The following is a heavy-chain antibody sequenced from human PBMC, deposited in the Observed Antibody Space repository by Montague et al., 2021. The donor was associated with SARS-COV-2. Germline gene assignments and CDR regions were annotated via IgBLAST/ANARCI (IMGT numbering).Heavy chain of an antibody. D-gene: IGHD3-16*02. CDR1: GFTFSSYA. V-gene: IGHV3-30-3*01. J-gene: IGHJ3*02. CDR2: ISYDGSNK. CDR3: ARSAWGGYRGAFDI. Sequence: SLRLSCAASGFTFSSYAMHWVRQAPGKGLEWVAVISYDGSNKYYADSAKGRFTISRDNSKNTLYLQMNSLRAEDTAVYYCARSAWGGYRGAFDIWGQGTMVTVSS.